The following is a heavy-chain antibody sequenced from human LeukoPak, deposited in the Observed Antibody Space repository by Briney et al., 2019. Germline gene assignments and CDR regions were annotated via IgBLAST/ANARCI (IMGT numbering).Heavy chain of an antibody. D-gene: IGHD5-24*01. V-gene: IGHV3-66*01. CDR1: GITVRTNY. CDR2: MNSGGSV. Sequence: GGSLRLSCVASGITVRTNYMSWVRQAPGRGLEWVSVMNSGGSVYYADSVRGRLNISRDISKNTLSLQMNSLRVEDTAVYYRAREMAKQYSFDSWGLGTLVTVSS. CDR3: AREMAKQYSFDS. J-gene: IGHJ4*02.